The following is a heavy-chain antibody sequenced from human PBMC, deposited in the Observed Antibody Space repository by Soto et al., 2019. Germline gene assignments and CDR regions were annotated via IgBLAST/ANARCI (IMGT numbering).Heavy chain of an antibody. Sequence: LRLSCAASGFTFSSYDMHWVRQATGKGLEWVSAIGTAGDTYYPGSVKGRFTISRENAKNSLYLQMNSLRAGDTAVYYCARSEGKQRGTIYYYYGMDVWGQGTTVTVSS. D-gene: IGHD3-16*01. J-gene: IGHJ6*02. V-gene: IGHV3-13*01. CDR1: GFTFSSYD. CDR3: ARSEGKQRGTIYYYYGMDV. CDR2: IGTAGDT.